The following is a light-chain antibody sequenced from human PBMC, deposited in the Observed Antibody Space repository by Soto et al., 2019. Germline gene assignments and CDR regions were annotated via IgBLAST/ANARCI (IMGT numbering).Light chain of an antibody. CDR3: QTWGTGIQV. CDR2: LTSDGSH. CDR1: SRHSNYA. Sequence: QPVLTQPPSASASLGASVKLTCSLSSRHSNYAIAWHKQQPEKGPRYLMKLTSDGSHIKGDGIPDRFSGSSSGSERYLTISSLQSEDEAGYYCQTWGTGIQVFGGGTKLTVL. J-gene: IGLJ3*02. V-gene: IGLV4-69*01.